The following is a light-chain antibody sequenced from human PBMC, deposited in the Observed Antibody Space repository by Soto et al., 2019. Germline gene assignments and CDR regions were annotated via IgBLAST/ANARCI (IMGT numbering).Light chain of an antibody. Sequence: QSVLTQPPSVSGAPGQRVTISCTGSISNIGSGYDVHWYQHLPGTVPKLLLFANSNRPSGVPDRFSGSKSGTSASLAITGLQAEDEADYYCQSFDSSLSGYVFGTGTKVTVL. CDR3: QSFDSSLSGYV. CDR1: ISNIGSGYD. CDR2: ANS. J-gene: IGLJ1*01. V-gene: IGLV1-40*01.